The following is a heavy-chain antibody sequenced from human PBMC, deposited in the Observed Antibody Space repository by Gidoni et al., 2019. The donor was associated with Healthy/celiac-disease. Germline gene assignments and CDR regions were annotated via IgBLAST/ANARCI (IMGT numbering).Heavy chain of an antibody. CDR3: AKGQLIGQLLWFGESGGY. CDR1: GFTFSSYG. D-gene: IGHD3-10*01. V-gene: IGHV3-30*18. Sequence: QVQLVESGGGVVQPGRSLRLSCAASGFTFSSYGMHWVRQAPGKGLEWLAVISYDGSNKYYADYVKDRFTISRDNSKNTLYLQMNSLRAEDTAVYYCAKGQLIGQLLWFGESGGYWGQGTLVTVSS. CDR2: ISYDGSNK. J-gene: IGHJ4*02.